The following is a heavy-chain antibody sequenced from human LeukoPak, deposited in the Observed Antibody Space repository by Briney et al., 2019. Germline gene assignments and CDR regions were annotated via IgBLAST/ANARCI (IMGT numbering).Heavy chain of an antibody. V-gene: IGHV4-31*03. CDR1: GGSVSRGGYY. J-gene: IGHJ4*02. CDR2: TSYSEGT. CDR3: ATADWESFYFDS. Sequence: PSETLSLTCTVSGGSVSRGGYYWNWIRQHPGKGLEWIGFTSYSEGTYYNPSLMSRITISVDISQNQFSLKMRDVTVADTAVYFCATADWESFYFDSWGQGALVAVSS. D-gene: IGHD1-26*01.